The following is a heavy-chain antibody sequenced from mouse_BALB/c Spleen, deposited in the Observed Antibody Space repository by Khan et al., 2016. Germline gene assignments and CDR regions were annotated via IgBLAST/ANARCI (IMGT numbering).Heavy chain of an antibody. J-gene: IGHJ4*01. V-gene: IGHV1S135*01. CDR2: IDPFNGGT. D-gene: IGHD1-1*01. CDR3: ASSTQSFYAMDY. Sequence: IQLVQSGPELMKPGASVKISCKASGYSFTSYYMHWVKQSHGKSLEWIGYIDPFNGGTSYNQKFKGKATLTVDKSSSTAYIHLSSLTSEDSAVYYCASSTQSFYAMDYWGQGTSVTVSS. CDR1: GYSFTSYY.